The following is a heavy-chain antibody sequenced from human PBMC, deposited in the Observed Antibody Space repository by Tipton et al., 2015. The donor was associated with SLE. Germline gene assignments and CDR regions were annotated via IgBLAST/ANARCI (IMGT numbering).Heavy chain of an antibody. Sequence: TLSLTCTVSGGSISGYYWSWIRQPPGKGLEWIGYIYYSGSTNYNPSPESRVTISVDTSKNQFSLKLSSVTAADTAVYYCATHGYYDSSFVYWSQGTMVTVSS. V-gene: IGHV4-59*08. CDR1: GGSISGYY. CDR2: IYYSGST. D-gene: IGHD3-16*01. J-gene: IGHJ4*02. CDR3: ATHGYYDSSFVY.